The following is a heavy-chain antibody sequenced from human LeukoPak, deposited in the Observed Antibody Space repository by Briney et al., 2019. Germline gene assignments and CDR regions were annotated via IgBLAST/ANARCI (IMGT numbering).Heavy chain of an antibody. CDR3: TRDARGGSPTN. D-gene: IGHD3-16*01. V-gene: IGHV4-4*02. Sequence: PSGTLSLTCAVSGGSISSSKWWSWVRQPPGKGLEWIGKIYHSGSTNYNPSLKSRVTISIDKSKNQFSLKLSSVTATDTAVYYCTRDARGGSPTNWGQGTLVTVSS. CDR1: GGSISSSKW. J-gene: IGHJ4*02. CDR2: IYHSGST.